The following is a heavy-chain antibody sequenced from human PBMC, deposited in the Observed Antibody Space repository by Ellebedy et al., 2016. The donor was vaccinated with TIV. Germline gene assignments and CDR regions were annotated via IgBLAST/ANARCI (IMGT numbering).Heavy chain of an antibody. Sequence: ASVKVSXKASRYTFTNYNIHWERQAPGHGLEWMGMISPSGGRTNYAQKFQGRVTMTRDTSTSTVYMELNSLSSEDTAIYYCVRELGGGNFDYWGQGTLVTVSS. CDR1: RYTFTNYN. D-gene: IGHD3-16*01. CDR3: VRELGGGNFDY. CDR2: ISPSGGRT. V-gene: IGHV1-46*01. J-gene: IGHJ4*02.